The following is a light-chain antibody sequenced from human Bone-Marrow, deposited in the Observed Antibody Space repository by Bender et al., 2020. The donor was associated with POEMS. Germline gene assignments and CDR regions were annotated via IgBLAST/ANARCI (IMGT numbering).Light chain of an antibody. CDR3: QSSDSRGPYVV. CDR2: EDK. J-gene: IGLJ2*01. V-gene: IGLV6-57*04. CDR1: SGSIDSNY. Sequence: NFMLTQPHSVSESPGKTVIISCTRSSGSIDSNYVQWFQQRPGRAPTIVIFEDKQRPSGVPDRFSGSIDTSSNSASLTISGLKTEDEAEDCCQSSDSRGPYVVFGGGTKLTVL.